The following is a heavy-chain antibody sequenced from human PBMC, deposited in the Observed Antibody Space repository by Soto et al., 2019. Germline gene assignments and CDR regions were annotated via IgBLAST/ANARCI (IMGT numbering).Heavy chain of an antibody. Sequence: LGESLKISCKGSGYSFTSYWIGWVRQMPGKGLEWMGNIYPGDSDTRYSPSFQGQVTISADKSISTAYLQWSSLKASDTAMYYCARREDSSSWYSEYYFDYWGQGTLVTVSS. J-gene: IGHJ4*02. CDR3: ARREDSSSWYSEYYFDY. V-gene: IGHV5-51*01. D-gene: IGHD6-13*01. CDR1: GYSFTSYW. CDR2: IYPGDSDT.